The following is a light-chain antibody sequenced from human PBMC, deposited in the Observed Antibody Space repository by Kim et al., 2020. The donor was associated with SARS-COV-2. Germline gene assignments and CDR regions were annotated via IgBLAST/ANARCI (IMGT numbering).Light chain of an antibody. CDR1: QSVSSSY. Sequence: SPGERATLSRGASQSVSSSYLASHQQKPGLPPKLLIYDASGRAAGIPDRFSGSGSGADFTLTISRVEPEDFAVYYCQQYGSSPITFGQGARLEIK. V-gene: IGKV3D-20*01. CDR2: DAS. J-gene: IGKJ5*01. CDR3: QQYGSSPIT.